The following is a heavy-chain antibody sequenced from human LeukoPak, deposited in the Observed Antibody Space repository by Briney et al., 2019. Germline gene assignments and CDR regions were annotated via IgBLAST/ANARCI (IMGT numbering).Heavy chain of an antibody. Sequence: PSETLSLTCTVSGYSISSGYYWGWILQPPGKGLEWIVSIYHSGSTYYNPSLKSRVTISVDTSKNQFSLKLSSVTAADTAVYYCARTGASARLYSSSWYKGPVAGTSYFDYWGQGTLVTVSS. CDR3: ARTGASARLYSSSWYKGPVAGTSYFDY. CDR1: GYSISSGYY. CDR2: IYHSGST. J-gene: IGHJ4*02. V-gene: IGHV4-38-2*02. D-gene: IGHD6-13*01.